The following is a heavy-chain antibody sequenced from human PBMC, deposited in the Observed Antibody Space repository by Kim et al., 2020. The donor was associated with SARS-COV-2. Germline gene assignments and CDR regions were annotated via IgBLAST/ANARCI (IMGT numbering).Heavy chain of an antibody. CDR2: IYHSGST. D-gene: IGHD3-10*01. V-gene: IGHV4-4*02. Sequence: SETLSLTCAVSGGSISSSNWWSWVRQPPGKGLEWIGEIYHSGSTNYNPSLKSRVTISVDKSKNQFSLKLSSVTAADTAVYYCATRRITMVRGVITPFDYWGQGTLVTVSS. CDR3: ATRRITMVRGVITPFDY. CDR1: GGSISSSNW. J-gene: IGHJ4*02.